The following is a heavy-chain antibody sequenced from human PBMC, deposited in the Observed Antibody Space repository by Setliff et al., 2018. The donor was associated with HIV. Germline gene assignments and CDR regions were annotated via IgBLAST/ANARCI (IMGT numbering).Heavy chain of an antibody. D-gene: IGHD6-25*01. CDR2: IHYSGAT. V-gene: IGHV4-59*11. CDR3: ARDRLNVYSSGWGVGY. CDR1: GGSISSHY. J-gene: IGHJ4*02. Sequence: SETLSLTCTVSGGSISSHYWIWIRQPPGKGLEWIGYIHYSGATNYNPSLKSRVTISLDTSRTQFSLRLSSVTAADTAVYYCARDRLNVYSSGWGVGYWGQGTLVTVSS.